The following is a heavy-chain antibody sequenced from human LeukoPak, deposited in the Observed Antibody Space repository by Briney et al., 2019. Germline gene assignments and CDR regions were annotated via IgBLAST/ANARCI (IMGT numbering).Heavy chain of an antibody. CDR2: MNPNSGNT. J-gene: IGHJ5*02. Sequence: ASVKVSCKASGYTFTSYDINWVRQATGQGLEWMGWMNPNSGNTGYAQKFQGRVTMTRNTSISTAYMELSGLRSEDTAVYYCARDPTRTPRVNWFDPWGQGTLVTVSS. V-gene: IGHV1-8*01. CDR3: ARDPTRTPRVNWFDP. D-gene: IGHD1-14*01. CDR1: GYTFTSYD.